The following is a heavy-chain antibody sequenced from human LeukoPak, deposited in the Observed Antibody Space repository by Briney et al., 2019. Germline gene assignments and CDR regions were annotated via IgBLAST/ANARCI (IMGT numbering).Heavy chain of an antibody. Sequence: ASVTVSCKASGYTFSTYHMNWVRQAPGQGLEWMGTISPSNGNTNYAQSFRGRVTMTRDTSTSTVYMELTSLTSEDTAVYYCVREASVGYFDYWGQGTQVTVSS. CDR3: VREASVGYFDY. J-gene: IGHJ4*02. D-gene: IGHD1-26*01. CDR1: GYTFSTYH. V-gene: IGHV1-46*01. CDR2: ISPSNGNT.